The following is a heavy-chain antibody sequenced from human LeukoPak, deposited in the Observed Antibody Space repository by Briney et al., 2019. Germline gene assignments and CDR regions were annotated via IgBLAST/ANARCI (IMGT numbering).Heavy chain of an antibody. CDR3: ARLGSILGAFDI. CDR2: NYYSGST. V-gene: IGHV4-59*08. CDR1: GGSIGSYY. D-gene: IGHD2-21*01. Sequence: PSETLSLTCTVSGGSIGSYYWSWIRQPPGKGLEWIGYNYYSGSTNYNPSLKSRVTISVDTSKNQFSLKLSSVTAADTAVYYCARLGSILGAFDIWGQGTMVTVSS. J-gene: IGHJ3*02.